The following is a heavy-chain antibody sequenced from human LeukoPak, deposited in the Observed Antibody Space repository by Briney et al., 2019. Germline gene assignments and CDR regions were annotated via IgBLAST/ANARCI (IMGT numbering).Heavy chain of an antibody. J-gene: IGHJ4*02. CDR2: INPNSGGT. CDR1: GYTFTSYD. CDR3: ASAAPSYDSSGYYYSLYRY. D-gene: IGHD3-22*01. Sequence: GASVKVSCKASGYTFTSYDINWVRQATGQGLEWMGRINPNSGGTNYAQKFQGRVTMTRDTSISTAYMELSRLRSDDTAVYYCASAAPSYDSSGYYYSLYRYWGQGTLVTVSS. V-gene: IGHV1-2*06.